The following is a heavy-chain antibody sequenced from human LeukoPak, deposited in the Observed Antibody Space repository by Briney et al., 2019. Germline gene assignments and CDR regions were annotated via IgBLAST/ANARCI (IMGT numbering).Heavy chain of an antibody. D-gene: IGHD6-19*01. Sequence: GESLKISCKGSGYSFTSYWIGWVHQMPGKGLEWMGIIYPGDSDTRYSPSFQGQVTISANKSINTAYLQWSSLKASDTAMYYCARARLAVGIPGDYWGQGTLVTVSS. V-gene: IGHV5-51*07. CDR1: GYSFTSYW. J-gene: IGHJ4*02. CDR2: IYPGDSDT. CDR3: ARARLAVGIPGDY.